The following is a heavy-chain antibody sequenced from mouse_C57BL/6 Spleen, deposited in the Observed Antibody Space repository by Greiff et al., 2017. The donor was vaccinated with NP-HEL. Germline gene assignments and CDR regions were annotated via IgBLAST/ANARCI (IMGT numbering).Heavy chain of an antibody. J-gene: IGHJ3*01. Sequence: VQLQQSGAELVKPGASVKLSCTASGFNIKDYYMHWVKQRTEKGLEWIGRIDPEDGETKYAPNFQGQATIAADTASNTAYLQLSSLTSEDTAVYYCARGGFAYWGKGSLVTVSA. CDR2: IDPEDGET. CDR1: GFNIKDYY. V-gene: IGHV14-2*01. CDR3: ARGGFAY.